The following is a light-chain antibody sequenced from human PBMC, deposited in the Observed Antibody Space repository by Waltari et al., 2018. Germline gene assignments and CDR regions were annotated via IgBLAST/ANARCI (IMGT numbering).Light chain of an antibody. CDR3: VQAIAFPYS. CDR2: GGS. J-gene: IGKJ2*03. V-gene: IGKV2-40*01. CDR1: QSLLHSNGNTY. Sequence: EIVMTQTPLSLHLTPGEPASISCRSSQSLLHSNGNTYLHWYLQKPGKSPQLLIYGGSNRASGVPDRFSGSGSGTDFTLKISKVEAEDVGVYYCVQAIAFPYSFGQGTKVEIK.